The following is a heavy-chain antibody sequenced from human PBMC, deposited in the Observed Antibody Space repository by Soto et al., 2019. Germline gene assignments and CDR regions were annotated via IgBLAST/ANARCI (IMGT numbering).Heavy chain of an antibody. V-gene: IGHV3-21*01. CDR3: ARDTRGSSWYVFARGNWFDP. Sequence: GGSLRLSCAASGFTFSSYAMSWVRQAPGKGLEWVSSISSSSRYIYYADSVKGRVTIARDNAKNSLYLQMNSLRAEDTVVYYCARDTRGSSWYVFARGNWFDPWGQGTLVTVSS. CDR2: ISSSSRYI. CDR1: GFTFSSYA. D-gene: IGHD6-13*01. J-gene: IGHJ5*02.